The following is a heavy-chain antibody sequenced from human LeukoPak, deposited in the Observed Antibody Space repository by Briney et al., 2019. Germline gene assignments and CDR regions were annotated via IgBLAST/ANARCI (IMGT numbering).Heavy chain of an antibody. J-gene: IGHJ5*02. V-gene: IGHV1-18*04. CDR2: ISAYNGNT. Sequence: SVGVSCKAAGYTFTGYYIHWVRQAPGQGLEWTGCISAYNGNTNHAQQLQRRVTMTTDTSTSTAYMELRSLRSDDTAVYYCARVERYNWNSALEPWGQETLDPVSS. CDR3: ARVERYNWNSALEP. CDR1: GYTFTGYY. D-gene: IGHD1-7*01.